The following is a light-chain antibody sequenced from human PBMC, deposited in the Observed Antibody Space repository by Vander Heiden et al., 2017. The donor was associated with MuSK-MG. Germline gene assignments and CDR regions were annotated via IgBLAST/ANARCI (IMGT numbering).Light chain of an antibody. CDR1: QSVSSY. Sequence: EIVLTQSPATLSLSPGERATLSCRASQSVSSYLAWYQQKPGQAPRLLIYDASNRATGIPDRFSGSGSGTDFTLTISSLEPEDFAVYYCQQRSIFFTFGQGTKVDIK. CDR3: QQRSIFFT. V-gene: IGKV3-11*01. CDR2: DAS. J-gene: IGKJ3*01.